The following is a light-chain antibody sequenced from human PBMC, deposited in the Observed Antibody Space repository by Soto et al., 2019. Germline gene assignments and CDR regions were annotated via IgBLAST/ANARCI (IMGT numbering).Light chain of an antibody. CDR3: AAWDDSLMGFYV. J-gene: IGLJ1*01. CDR1: SSNIGSNY. Sequence: QSVLTQPPSASGTPGQRVTISCSGSSSNIGSNYVYWYQQLPGTAPKLLIYRNNQRPSGVPDRFSGSKSGTSASLAISGLRSEDEAEYYCAAWDDSLMGFYVFGTGTKAPS. CDR2: RNN. V-gene: IGLV1-47*01.